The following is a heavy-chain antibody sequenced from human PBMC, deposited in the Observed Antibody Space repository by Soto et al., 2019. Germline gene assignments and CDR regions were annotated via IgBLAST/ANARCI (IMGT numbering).Heavy chain of an antibody. Sequence: PGGSLRLFCAASGFTFSSYAMHWVSHDPGKGLEWVAVISYDGSNKYYADSVKGRFTISRDNSKNTLYLQMNSLRAEDTAVYYCASQRFIAAAGRFDYWGQGTLVTVSS. D-gene: IGHD6-13*01. CDR3: ASQRFIAAAGRFDY. CDR2: ISYDGSNK. CDR1: GFTFSSYA. V-gene: IGHV3-30-3*01. J-gene: IGHJ4*02.